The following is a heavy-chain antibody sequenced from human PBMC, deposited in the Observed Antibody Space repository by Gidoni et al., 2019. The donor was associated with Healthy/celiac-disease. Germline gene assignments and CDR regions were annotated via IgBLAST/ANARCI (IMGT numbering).Heavy chain of an antibody. CDR3: AKGDYYDSSGPPSY. V-gene: IGHV3-9*01. J-gene: IGHJ4*02. Sequence: EVQLVESGGGLVQPGRSLRLSCAASGFTFDDYAMHWVRQAPGKGLEWVSGISWNSGSIGYADSVKGRFTISRDNAKNSLYLQMNSLRAEDTALYYCAKGDYYDSSGPPSYWGQGTLVTVSS. CDR1: GFTFDDYA. D-gene: IGHD3-22*01. CDR2: ISWNSGSI.